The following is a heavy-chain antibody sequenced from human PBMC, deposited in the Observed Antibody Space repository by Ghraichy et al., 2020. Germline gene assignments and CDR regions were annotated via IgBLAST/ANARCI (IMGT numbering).Heavy chain of an antibody. Sequence: GGSLRLSCAASGFTFSSYGMTWVRQAPGKGLEWVANIKQDGGETYYVDSVKGRFTISRDNTQKSLYLHMNSLRAEDTAVYYCAGHQEHSYGPSISYYYYGMDVWGQGTTVTVSS. CDR3: AGHQEHSYGPSISYYYYGMDV. CDR2: IKQDGGET. V-gene: IGHV3-7*01. CDR1: GFTFSSYG. J-gene: IGHJ6*02. D-gene: IGHD5-18*01.